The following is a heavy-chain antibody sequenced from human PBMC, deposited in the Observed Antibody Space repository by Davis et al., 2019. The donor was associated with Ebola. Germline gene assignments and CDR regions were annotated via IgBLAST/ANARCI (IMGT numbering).Heavy chain of an antibody. V-gene: IGHV4-34*01. CDR2: INHSGST. Sequence: PSETLSLTCAVYGGSFSGYYWSWIRQPPGKGLEWIGEINHSGSTNYNPSLKSRVTISVDTSKNQFSLKLSSVTAADTAVYYCARGSGYSYGLFDYWGQGTLVTVSS. CDR1: GGSFSGYY. D-gene: IGHD5-18*01. J-gene: IGHJ4*02. CDR3: ARGSGYSYGLFDY.